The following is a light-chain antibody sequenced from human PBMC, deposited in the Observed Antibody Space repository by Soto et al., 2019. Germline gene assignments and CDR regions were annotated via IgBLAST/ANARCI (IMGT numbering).Light chain of an antibody. CDR3: QQYGGSSRT. J-gene: IGKJ1*01. CDR1: QSVSSSY. Sequence: EIVLTQSAGTLSFSPGEIASLSFRPIQSVSSSYLAWYQQKPGQAPRLLIYETYRRATGIPDRFSGSGSGIDFTLTISRLEPEDFAVYLCQQYGGSSRTFGLGTKVDIK. V-gene: IGKV3-20*01. CDR2: ETY.